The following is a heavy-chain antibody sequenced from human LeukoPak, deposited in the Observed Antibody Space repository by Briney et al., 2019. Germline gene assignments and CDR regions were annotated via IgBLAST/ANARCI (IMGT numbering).Heavy chain of an antibody. CDR3: AKSYSSSWFPYYFDY. J-gene: IGHJ4*02. CDR1: GFTFSSYA. Sequence: PGRSLRLSCAASGFTFSSYAMHWVHQAPGKGLEWVAVISYDGSNKYYADSVKGRFTISRDNSKNTLYLQMNSLRAEDTAVYYCAKSYSSSWFPYYFDYWGQGTLVTVSS. V-gene: IGHV3-30-3*01. CDR2: ISYDGSNK. D-gene: IGHD6-13*01.